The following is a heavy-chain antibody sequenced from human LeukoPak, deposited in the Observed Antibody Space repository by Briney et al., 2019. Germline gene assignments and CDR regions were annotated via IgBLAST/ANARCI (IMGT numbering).Heavy chain of an antibody. CDR3: VRDDSKGGAFDI. Sequence: ASVKVSCKASGGTFSSYAISWVRQAPGQGLEWMGWISVYNSNTNYAQKVQGRVTMTTDTSTSTAYMELRSLRSDDTAVYYCVRDDSKGGAFDIWGQGTMVTVSS. CDR1: GGTFSSYA. CDR2: ISVYNSNT. J-gene: IGHJ3*02. V-gene: IGHV1-18*01. D-gene: IGHD3-22*01.